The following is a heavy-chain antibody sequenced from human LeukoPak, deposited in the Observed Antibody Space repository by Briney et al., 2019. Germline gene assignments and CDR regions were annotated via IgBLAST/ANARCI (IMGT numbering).Heavy chain of an antibody. CDR2: ISGSGGST. J-gene: IGHJ4*02. CDR1: GFTFSSYA. Sequence: GGSLRLSCAASGFTFSSYAMSWVRQAPGKGLEWVAAISGSGGSTYYADSVKGRFTISRDNAKNSLYLQMNSLRAEDTAVYYCARDGHYYGLDYWGQGTLVTVSS. CDR3: ARDGHYYGLDY. D-gene: IGHD3-10*01. V-gene: IGHV3-23*01.